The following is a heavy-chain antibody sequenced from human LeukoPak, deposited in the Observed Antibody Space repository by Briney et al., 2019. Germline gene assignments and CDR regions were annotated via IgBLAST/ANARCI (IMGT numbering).Heavy chain of an antibody. V-gene: IGHV3-48*03. CDR1: GFTFSAYA. J-gene: IGHJ4*02. Sequence: PGGSLRLSCEASGFTFSAYAMTWVRQAPGQGLEWVSYISSSGTTIYYADSVKGRFTISRDNAKNSLYLQMNTLRAEDTAVYYCACPPTDYWGQGTLVTVSS. CDR3: ACPPTDY. CDR2: ISSSGTTI.